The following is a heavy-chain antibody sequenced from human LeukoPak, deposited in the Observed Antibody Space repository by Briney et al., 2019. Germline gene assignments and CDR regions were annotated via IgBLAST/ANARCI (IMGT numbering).Heavy chain of an antibody. Sequence: SVKVSCKASGGTFSSYAISWVRQAPGQGLEWMGGIIPIFGTANYAQKFQGRVTITADESTSTAYMELSSLRSEDTAVYYCARVPAVPAAMYYYYMDVWGKGTTVTVSS. CDR1: GGTFSSYA. CDR3: ARVPAVPAAMYYYYMDV. CDR2: IIPIFGTA. J-gene: IGHJ6*03. D-gene: IGHD2-2*01. V-gene: IGHV1-69*13.